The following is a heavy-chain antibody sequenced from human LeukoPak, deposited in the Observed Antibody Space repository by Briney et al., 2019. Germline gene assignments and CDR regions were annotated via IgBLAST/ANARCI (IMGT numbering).Heavy chain of an antibody. V-gene: IGHV3-20*04. Sequence: GGSLRPSCAASGFTFDDYGMSWVRQAPGKGLEWVSGVSAINWNGGSTGYADSVKGRFTISRDNAKNSLYLQMNSLRAEDTAFYFCARDRASGWYRGDYDYWGQGTLVTVSS. CDR2: INWNGGST. D-gene: IGHD6-19*01. CDR1: GFTFDDYG. J-gene: IGHJ4*02. CDR3: ARDRASGWYRGDYDY.